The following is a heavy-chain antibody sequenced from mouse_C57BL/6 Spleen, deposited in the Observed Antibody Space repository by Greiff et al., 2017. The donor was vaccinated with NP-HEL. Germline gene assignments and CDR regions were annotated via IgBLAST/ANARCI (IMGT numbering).Heavy chain of an antibody. V-gene: IGHV14-2*01. CDR2: IDPEDGET. CDR3: ARSGFITTVVADYFDY. Sequence: VQLQQSGAELVKPGASVKLSCTASGFNIKDYYMHWVKQRTEQGLEWIGRIDPEDGETKYAPKFQGKATITADTSPNTAYLQLSSLTSEDTAVYYCARSGFITTVVADYFDYWGQGTTLTVSS. D-gene: IGHD1-1*01. CDR1: GFNIKDYY. J-gene: IGHJ2*01.